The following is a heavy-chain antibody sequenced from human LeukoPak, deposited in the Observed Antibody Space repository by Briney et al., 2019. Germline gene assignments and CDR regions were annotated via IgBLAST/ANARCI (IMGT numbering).Heavy chain of an antibody. CDR1: GYTFTSYG. CDR3: ARDKGDPAVAADY. D-gene: IGHD6-19*01. V-gene: IGHV1-18*01. Sequence: ASVKVSCKASGYTFTSYGISWVRQAPGQGLEWMGWISAYNGNTNYAQKLQGRVTMTRDTSTSTVYMELSSLRSEDTAVYYCARDKGDPAVAADYWGQGTLVTVSS. J-gene: IGHJ4*02. CDR2: ISAYNGNT.